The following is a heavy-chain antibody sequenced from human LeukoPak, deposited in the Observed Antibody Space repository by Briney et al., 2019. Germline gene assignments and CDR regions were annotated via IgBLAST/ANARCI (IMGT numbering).Heavy chain of an antibody. CDR2: INTNTGNP. Sequence: GASVKVSCKASGYTFTSYAMNWVRQAPGQGLEWMGWINTNTGNPTYAQGFTGRFVFSLDTSVSTAYLQISSLKAEDTAVYYCARDRSSWYERERKENWFDPWGQGTLVTVSS. J-gene: IGHJ5*02. CDR3: ARDRSSWYERERKENWFDP. D-gene: IGHD6-13*01. V-gene: IGHV7-4-1*02. CDR1: GYTFTSYA.